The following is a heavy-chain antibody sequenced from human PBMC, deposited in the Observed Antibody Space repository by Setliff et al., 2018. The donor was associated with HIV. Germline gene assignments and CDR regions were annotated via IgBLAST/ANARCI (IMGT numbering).Heavy chain of an antibody. CDR1: GFTFDDYA. CDR2: ISWNSGNI. V-gene: IGHV3-9*01. D-gene: IGHD3-10*01. CDR3: ARDVAYGSGSYNWFDP. Sequence: PGGSLRLSCAASGFTFDDYAMHWVRQAPGKGLEWVSGISWNSGNIDYADSVKGRFTISRDNAKKSIYLQMNSLSVEDTAIYYCARDVAYGSGSYNWFDPWGQGTLVTVSS. J-gene: IGHJ5*02.